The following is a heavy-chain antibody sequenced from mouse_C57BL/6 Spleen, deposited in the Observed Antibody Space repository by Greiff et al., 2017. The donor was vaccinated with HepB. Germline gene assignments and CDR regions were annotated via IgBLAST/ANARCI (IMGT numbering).Heavy chain of an antibody. CDR2: ISDGGSYT. CDR3: ARGGPTGVATNWYFDV. D-gene: IGHD1-1*01. J-gene: IGHJ1*03. CDR1: GFTFSSYA. Sequence: EVKVVESGGGLVKPGGSLKLSCAASGFTFSSYAMSWVRQTPEKRLEWVATISDGGSYTYYPDNVKGRFTISRDNAKNNLYLQMSHLKSEDTAMYYCARGGPTGVATNWYFDVWGTGTTVTVSS. V-gene: IGHV5-4*03.